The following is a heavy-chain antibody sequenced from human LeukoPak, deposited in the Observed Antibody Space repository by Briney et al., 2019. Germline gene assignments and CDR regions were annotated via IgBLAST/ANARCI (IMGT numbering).Heavy chain of an antibody. D-gene: IGHD2-2*01. CDR3: ARHFTEEIPGPRGDWFDP. J-gene: IGHJ5*02. Sequence: SETLSLTRTVSGDSISNGGYYWSWIRQPPGEGLEWIGYIYHSGSTYYNPSLKSRVTISVDRSKDQFSLKLSSVTAADTAVYYCARHFTEEIPGPRGDWFDPWGQGTLVTVSS. V-gene: IGHV4-30-2*01. CDR1: GDSISNGGYY. CDR2: IYHSGST.